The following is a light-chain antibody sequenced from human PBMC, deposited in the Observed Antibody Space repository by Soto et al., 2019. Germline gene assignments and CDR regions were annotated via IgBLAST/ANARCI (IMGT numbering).Light chain of an antibody. CDR2: AAS. CDR1: QGISSW. J-gene: IGKJ4*01. Sequence: DIQMTQSPSSVSASVGDRXTITXXASQGISSWLAWYQQKPGKAPKLLIYAASSLQSGVPSRFSGSGSGTDFTLTISSXQPXXXXXXXXXXXXXFXLTFGGGTKVEIK. CDR3: XXXXXFXLT. V-gene: IGKV1D-12*01.